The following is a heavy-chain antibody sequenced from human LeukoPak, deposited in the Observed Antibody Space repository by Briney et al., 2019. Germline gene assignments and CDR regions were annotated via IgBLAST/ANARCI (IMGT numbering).Heavy chain of an antibody. Sequence: PGGSLRLSCAASGLTFSTFPMTWVRQAPGKGLEWASAVSAGGGDTYYADSVKGRFTISRDNSKNTLYLQMNSLRADDTAVYYCAKDRGYWGQGTLVTVSS. CDR3: AKDRGY. J-gene: IGHJ4*02. CDR2: VSAGGGDT. CDR1: GLTFSTFP. V-gene: IGHV3-23*01.